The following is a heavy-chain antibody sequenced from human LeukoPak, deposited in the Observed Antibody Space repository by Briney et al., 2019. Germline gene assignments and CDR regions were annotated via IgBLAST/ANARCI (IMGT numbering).Heavy chain of an antibody. CDR3: ARQLERNYFDY. J-gene: IGHJ4*02. D-gene: IGHD1-1*01. V-gene: IGHV5-51*01. Sequence: GESLKISRKGSGYSFTSYWIGWVRQMPGKGLEWMGIIYPGDSDTRYSLSFQGQVTISADKSISTAYLQWSSLKASDTAMYYCARQLERNYFDYWGQGTLVTVSS. CDR1: GYSFTSYW. CDR2: IYPGDSDT.